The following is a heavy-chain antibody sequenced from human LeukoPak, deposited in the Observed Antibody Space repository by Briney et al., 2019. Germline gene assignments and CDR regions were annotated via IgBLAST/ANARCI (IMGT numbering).Heavy chain of an antibody. CDR3: ARALRARITGTTASVYGMDV. J-gene: IGHJ6*02. Sequence: SETLSLTCTVSGGYTGSHYWSWIRQPPGKGLEWIGYIYYSGSTNYNPSLKSRVTISVDTSKNQFSLKLSSVTAADTAVYYCARALRARITGTTASVYGMDVWGQGTTVTVSS. D-gene: IGHD1-20*01. CDR2: IYYSGST. CDR1: GGYTGSHY. V-gene: IGHV4-59*11.